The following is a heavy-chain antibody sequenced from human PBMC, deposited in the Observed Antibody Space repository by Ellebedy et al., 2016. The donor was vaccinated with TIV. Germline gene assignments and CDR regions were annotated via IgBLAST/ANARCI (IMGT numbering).Heavy chain of an antibody. V-gene: IGHV4-34*01. D-gene: IGHD3-10*01. CDR2: IIQGGTM. J-gene: IGHJ4*02. Sequence: MPGGSLRLSCAVYGGSLSGYYWSWIRQPPGKGLEWIGEIIQGGTMNYSPSLKSRVTISVDKSKNQFSLRLSSVTAADTAVYFCARGIYGSGSVDYWGQGTLVTVSS. CDR3: ARGIYGSGSVDY. CDR1: GGSLSGYY.